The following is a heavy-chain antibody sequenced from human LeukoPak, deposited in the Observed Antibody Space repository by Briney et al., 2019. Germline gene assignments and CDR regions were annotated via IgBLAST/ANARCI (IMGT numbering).Heavy chain of an antibody. J-gene: IGHJ6*03. CDR3: ARTPLRFLEWLSTPNYYCYYMDV. CDR1: GGTFSSYA. D-gene: IGHD3-3*01. V-gene: IGHV1-69*13. Sequence: SVKVSCKASGGTFSSYAISWVRQAPGQGLEWMGGIIPIFGTANYAQKFQGRVTITADESTSTAYMELSSLRSEDTAVYYCARTPLRFLEWLSTPNYYCYYMDVWGKGTTVTVSS. CDR2: IIPIFGTA.